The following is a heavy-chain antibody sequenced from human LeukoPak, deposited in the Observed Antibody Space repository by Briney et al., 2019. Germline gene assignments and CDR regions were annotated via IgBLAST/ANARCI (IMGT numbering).Heavy chain of an antibody. CDR3: AKEGRYYYDSSGYYYWFDY. CDR1: GFTCSSYA. D-gene: IGHD3-22*01. CDR2: ISGSGGST. Sequence: GGSLRLSCAASGFTCSSYAMSWVRQAPGKGLEWVSAISGSGGSTYYADSVKGRFTISRDNSKDTLYLQMNSLRAEDTAVYYCAKEGRYYYDSSGYYYWFDYWGQGALVTVSS. V-gene: IGHV3-23*01. J-gene: IGHJ4*02.